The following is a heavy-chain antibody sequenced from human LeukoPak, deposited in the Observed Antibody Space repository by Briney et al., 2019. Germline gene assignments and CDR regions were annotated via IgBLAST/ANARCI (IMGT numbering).Heavy chain of an antibody. CDR1: GYTFTSYG. D-gene: IGHD3-10*01. J-gene: IGHJ5*02. CDR2: ISAYNGNS. CDR3: ASVILLWFGEPRVRSWFDP. V-gene: IGHV1-18*01. Sequence: ASVKVSCKASGYTFTSYGISWVRQAPGQGLEWMGWISAYNGNSNYAQKLQGRVTMTTDTSTSTAYMELRSLRSDDTAVYYCASVILLWFGEPRVRSWFDPWGQGTLVTVSS.